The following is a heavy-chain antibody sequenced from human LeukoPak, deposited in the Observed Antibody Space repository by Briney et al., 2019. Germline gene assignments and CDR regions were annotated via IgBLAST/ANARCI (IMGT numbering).Heavy chain of an antibody. CDR3: ARDRDSSGYYYSAY. CDR2: IIPILGIA. Sequence: SVKVSCKASGGTFSSYAISWVRQAPGQGLEWMGRIIPILGIANYAQKFQGRVTITADKSTSTAYMELSSLRSEDTAVYYCARDRDSSGYYYSAYWGQGTQVTVSS. CDR1: GGTFSSYA. J-gene: IGHJ4*02. D-gene: IGHD3-22*01. V-gene: IGHV1-69*04.